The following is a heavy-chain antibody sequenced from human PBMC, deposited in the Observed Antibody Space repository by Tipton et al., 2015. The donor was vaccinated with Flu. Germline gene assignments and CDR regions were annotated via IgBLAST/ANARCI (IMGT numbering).Heavy chain of an antibody. D-gene: IGHD4-17*01. CDR2: IYYSGST. Sequence: LSLTCTVSGGSISSYYWSWIRQPPGKGLEWIGYIYYSGSTNYNPSLKSRVTISVDTSKNQFSLKLSSVTAADTAVYYCARTVTRHWYFDLWGRGTLVTVSS. V-gene: IGHV4-59*01. CDR3: ARTVTRHWYFDL. J-gene: IGHJ2*01. CDR1: GGSISSYY.